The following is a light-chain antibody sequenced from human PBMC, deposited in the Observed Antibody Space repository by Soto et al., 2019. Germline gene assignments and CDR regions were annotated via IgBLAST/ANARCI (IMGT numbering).Light chain of an antibody. V-gene: IGLV2-14*01. CDR3: SSYTSSSTLVV. Sequence: QSALTQPASVSGSPGQLITISCTGTSSDVGGYNYVSWYQQHPGKAPKLMIYDVSNRPSGVSNRFSGSKSGNTASLTISGLQAEDEADYYCSSYTSSSTLVVFGGGNKLTVL. CDR2: DVS. CDR1: SSDVGGYNY. J-gene: IGLJ2*01.